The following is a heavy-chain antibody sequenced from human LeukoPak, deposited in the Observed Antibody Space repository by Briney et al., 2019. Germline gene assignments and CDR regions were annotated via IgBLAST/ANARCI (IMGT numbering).Heavy chain of an antibody. V-gene: IGHV3-7*01. CDR1: GFTFSTSW. Sequence: GGSLRLSCVASGFTFSTSWMSWVRQAPGKGLEWVANIKQGGSDKYYVGSVKGRFTISRDDGKNSLYLQMNSLRVEDTAVYYCARDAFSKSDYWGQGTPVTVSS. CDR2: IKQGGSDK. D-gene: IGHD4-11*01. CDR3: ARDAFSKSDY. J-gene: IGHJ4*02.